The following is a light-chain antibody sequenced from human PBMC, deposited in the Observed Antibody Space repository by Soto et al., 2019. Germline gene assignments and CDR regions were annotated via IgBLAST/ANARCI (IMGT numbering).Light chain of an antibody. J-gene: IGLJ1*01. CDR1: SSDVGSYNL. CDR2: EVT. V-gene: IGLV2-23*02. Sequence: SALTQPASVSGSPGHSITISCTGTSSDVGSYNLVSWYQQHPGKAPKLMIFEVTKRPSGVSSRFSGSKSDNTASLTISGLQTEDEADYYCCSYAGSSTHYVFGTGTKVTVL. CDR3: CSYAGSSTHYV.